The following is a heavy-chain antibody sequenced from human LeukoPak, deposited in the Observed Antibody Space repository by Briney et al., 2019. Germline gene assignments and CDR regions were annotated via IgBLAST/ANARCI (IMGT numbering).Heavy chain of an antibody. D-gene: IGHD1-26*01. Sequence: SVKVSCKASGGTFSSYAISWVRQAPGQGLEWMGGIIPIFGTANYAQKFQGRVTITTDESTSTAYMELSSLRSEDAAVYYCARDSGGSYAFDYWGQGTLVTVSS. CDR1: GGTFSSYA. V-gene: IGHV1-69*05. CDR2: IIPIFGTA. CDR3: ARDSGGSYAFDY. J-gene: IGHJ4*02.